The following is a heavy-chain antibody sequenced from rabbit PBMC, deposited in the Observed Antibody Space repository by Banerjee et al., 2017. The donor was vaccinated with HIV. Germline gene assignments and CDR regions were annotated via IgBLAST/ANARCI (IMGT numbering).Heavy chain of an antibody. V-gene: IGHV1S40*01. CDR2: IDATSAST. J-gene: IGHJ4*01. Sequence: QSLEESGGDLVKPGASLTLTCTASGFSFSNKYVMCWVHQAPGKGLDWIGYIDATSASTYYASWVNGRFTISKTSSTTVTLQMTSLTAADTATYFCARDLAGVTGWNFGLWGPGTLVTVS. CDR3: ARDLAGVTGWNFGL. D-gene: IGHD4-1*01. CDR1: GFSFSNKYV.